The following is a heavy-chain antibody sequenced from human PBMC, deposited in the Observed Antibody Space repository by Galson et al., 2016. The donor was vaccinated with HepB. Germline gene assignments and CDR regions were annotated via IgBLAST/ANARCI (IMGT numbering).Heavy chain of an antibody. D-gene: IGHD3-10*01. CDR2: KWIEGSKK. V-gene: IGHV3-33*01. J-gene: IGHJ4*02. Sequence: FLRPSCAASGFTFSSYRMHRGQQAPGRGLERVAMKWIEGSKKYHVDAVKGRFTISRDNSKTTLDLEMNSLRAEDTAVYYCARDVTVTMGRGVLDYWGQGTLVTVSS. CDR3: ARDVTVTMGRGVLDY. CDR1: GFTFSSYR.